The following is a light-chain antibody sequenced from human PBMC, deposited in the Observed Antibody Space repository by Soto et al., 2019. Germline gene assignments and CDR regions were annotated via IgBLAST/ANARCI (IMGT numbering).Light chain of an antibody. CDR3: QQYNNWPRT. CDR1: QSVSSN. CDR2: GAS. Sequence: EIVMTQSPSTLSVSPGERATLSCRASQSVSSNLAWSQQKPGQAPSLLIYGASTRATGIPARFSGSGSGTEFTLTISSLQSEDFAVYYCQQYNNWPRTFGQGTKVEIK. V-gene: IGKV3-15*01. J-gene: IGKJ1*01.